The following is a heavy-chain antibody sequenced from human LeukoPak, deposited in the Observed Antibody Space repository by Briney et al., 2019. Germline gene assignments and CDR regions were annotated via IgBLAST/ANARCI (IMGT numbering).Heavy chain of an antibody. CDR2: IYHSGST. CDR1: GYSISSGYY. D-gene: IGHD3-22*01. CDR3: ATLNGDSRDFDY. J-gene: IGHJ4*02. V-gene: IGHV4-38-2*02. Sequence: SETLSLTCTVSGYSISSGYYWGSIRQPPGKGLEWIGSIYHSGSTYYNPSLKSRVTISVDTSKNQFSLKLSSVTAADTAVYYCATLNGDSRDFDYWGQGTLVTVSS.